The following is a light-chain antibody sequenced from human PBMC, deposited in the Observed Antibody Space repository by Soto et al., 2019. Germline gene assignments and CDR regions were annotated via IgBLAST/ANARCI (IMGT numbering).Light chain of an antibody. CDR1: QRASSSY. CDR3: VPSGRPGT. Sequence: ILLTQYPAPLSFSPGERATLSCGASQRASSSYLAWYQLNPGLAPRPLIYRASNRASGIPDRFSGSGSGTDFTLTICRLEPDDFAVYYCVPSGRPGTFGEGTKVDIK. J-gene: IGKJ4*02. V-gene: IGKV3D-20*01. CDR2: RAS.